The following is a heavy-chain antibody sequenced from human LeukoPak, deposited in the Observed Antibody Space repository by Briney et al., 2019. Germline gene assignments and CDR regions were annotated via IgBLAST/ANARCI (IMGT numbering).Heavy chain of an antibody. CDR1: GGSISDYY. V-gene: IGHV4-59*01. D-gene: IGHD3-10*01. CDR3: ARGHDYYYSGRQSWFDP. CDR2: IHSIGGT. J-gene: IGHJ5*02. Sequence: SETLSLTCPVSGGSISDYYWTWIRQPPEKGLEWIGYIHSIGGTNYNPSLKSRVTISVDTSKNQFSLKLSSVTAADTAFYYCARGHDYYYSGRQSWFDPWGQGTLVTVSS.